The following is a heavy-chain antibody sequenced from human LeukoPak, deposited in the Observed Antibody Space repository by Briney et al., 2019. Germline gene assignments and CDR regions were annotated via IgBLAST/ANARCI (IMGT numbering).Heavy chain of an antibody. Sequence: ASVKVSCKASGYTFTSYGISWVRQAPGQGLEWMGWINPTSGGTNYAQKFQGRVTMTRDTSISTAYMELSRLTSDDTAVYYCARADYGHYFDYWGQGTLVTVSS. CDR1: GYTFTSYG. V-gene: IGHV1-2*02. D-gene: IGHD4-17*01. J-gene: IGHJ4*02. CDR2: INPTSGGT. CDR3: ARADYGHYFDY.